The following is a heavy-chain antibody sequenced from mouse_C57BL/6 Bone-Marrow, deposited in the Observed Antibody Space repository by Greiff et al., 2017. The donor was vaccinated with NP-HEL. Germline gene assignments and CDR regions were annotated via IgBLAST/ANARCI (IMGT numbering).Heavy chain of an antibody. J-gene: IGHJ4*01. CDR3: ASDYYGSSYDYAMDY. D-gene: IGHD1-1*01. V-gene: IGHV1-66*01. CDR2: IYPGSGNT. Sequence: QVQLKQSGPELVKPGASVKISCKASGYSFTSYYIHWVKQRPGQGLEWIGWIYPGSGNTKYNEKFKGKATLTADTSSSTAYMQLSSLTSEDSAVYYCASDYYGSSYDYAMDYWGQGTSVTVSS. CDR1: GYSFTSYY.